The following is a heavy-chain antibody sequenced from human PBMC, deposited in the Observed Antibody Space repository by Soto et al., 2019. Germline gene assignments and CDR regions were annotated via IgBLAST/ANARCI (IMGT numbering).Heavy chain of an antibody. V-gene: IGHV5-51*01. Sequence: GESLKLSCQGSGYSFASYWIGWVRQMPGKGLEWMGIIYPGDSDTRYSPSFQGQVTISADKSLGTAYLQWTSLKASDTALYYCARSRSFTLGFYYDGMDVWGQGTTVTVSS. CDR1: GYSFASYW. D-gene: IGHD6-6*01. CDR3: ARSRSFTLGFYYDGMDV. J-gene: IGHJ6*02. CDR2: IYPGDSDT.